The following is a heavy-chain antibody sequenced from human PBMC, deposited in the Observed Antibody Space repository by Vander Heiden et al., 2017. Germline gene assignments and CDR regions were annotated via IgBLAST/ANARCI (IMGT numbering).Heavy chain of an antibody. Sequence: QGQVVQSGAEVKKPGASVRVSCKASGYTFTPYAINWVRQASGQGLEWMGWMDPKTGATGYAQRFQGRVTMTRNISRSTAYMELSGLRSEDTAVYFCARVARFAGSYYNYFDTWGQGSLVTVSS. D-gene: IGHD1-26*01. CDR2: MDPKTGAT. J-gene: IGHJ4*02. CDR3: ARVARFAGSYYNYFDT. V-gene: IGHV1-8*01. CDR1: GYTFTPYA.